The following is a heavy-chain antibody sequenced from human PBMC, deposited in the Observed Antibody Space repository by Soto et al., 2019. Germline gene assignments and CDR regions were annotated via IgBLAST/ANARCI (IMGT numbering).Heavy chain of an antibody. D-gene: IGHD3-16*01. CDR2: ISGSGSST. V-gene: IGHV3-23*01. Sequence: EVHLLESGGGLVQSGGSLRLSCAASGFTFNTYAMSWVRQAPGQGLEWVSAISGSGSSTYYADSVKGRFSISSDSSKNTLFLQMNSLRADDTAVYFCATFTFGCPFDTWGQGTMVTVSS. CDR1: GFTFNTYA. CDR3: ATFTFGCPFDT. J-gene: IGHJ3*02.